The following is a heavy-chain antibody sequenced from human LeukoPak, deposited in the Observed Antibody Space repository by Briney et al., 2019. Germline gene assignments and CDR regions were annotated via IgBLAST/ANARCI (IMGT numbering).Heavy chain of an antibody. V-gene: IGHV3-53*01. CDR2: IYSAGST. J-gene: IGHJ4*02. CDR1: GFIVSTHY. Sequence: GGSLRLSCAASGFIVSTHYMSWVRQAPGKGLEWVSTIYSAGSTNYADSVKGRFTISRDNSKNTMYLQMNSLRAEDTAVYYCAGGLRSGLIDYWGQGTLVTVSS. CDR3: AGGLRSGLIDY. D-gene: IGHD4-17*01.